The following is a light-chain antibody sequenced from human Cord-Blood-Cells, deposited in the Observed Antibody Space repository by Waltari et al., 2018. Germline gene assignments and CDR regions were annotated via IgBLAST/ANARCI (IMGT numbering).Light chain of an antibody. Sequence: QSALTQPASVSGYPGQPITISCTGTSSDVGGYNYVSWYQQHPGKAPKLMIYDVSNRPSGVSNRFSGSKSGNTASLTISGLQAEDEADYYCSSYTSSSTYVFGTGTKVTVL. CDR3: SSYTSSSTYV. J-gene: IGLJ1*01. V-gene: IGLV2-14*01. CDR2: DVS. CDR1: SSDVGGYNY.